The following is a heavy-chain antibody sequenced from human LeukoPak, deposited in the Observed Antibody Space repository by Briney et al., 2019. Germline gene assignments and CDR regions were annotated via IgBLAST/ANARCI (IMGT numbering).Heavy chain of an antibody. Sequence: GGSLRLSCAASGFTFSTYAMSWVRQAPGKGLEWVSGISASGGSTYYTDSVRGRFSISRDNSKSTLYLQMNSLRAEDTAVYYCAKRSRRLTLVRGVPREDVWGQGTTVTVSS. CDR2: ISASGGST. CDR1: GFTFSTYA. CDR3: AKRSRRLTLVRGVPREDV. V-gene: IGHV3-23*01. J-gene: IGHJ6*02. D-gene: IGHD3-10*01.